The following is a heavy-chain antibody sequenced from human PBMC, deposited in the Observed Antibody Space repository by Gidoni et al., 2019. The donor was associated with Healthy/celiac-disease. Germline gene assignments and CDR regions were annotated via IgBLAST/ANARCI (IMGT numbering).Heavy chain of an antibody. CDR1: GFTFSSYG. J-gene: IGHJ4*02. D-gene: IGHD6-13*01. V-gene: IGHV3-33*01. Sequence: QVQLVESGGGVVQPGRSLRLSCAASGFTFSSYGMHWVRQAPGKGLEWVAVIWYDGSNKYYADSVKGRFTISRDNSKNTLYLQMNSLRAEDTAVYYCARGGIDQVAAALYYFDYWGQGTLVTVSS. CDR2: IWYDGSNK. CDR3: ARGGIDQVAAALYYFDY.